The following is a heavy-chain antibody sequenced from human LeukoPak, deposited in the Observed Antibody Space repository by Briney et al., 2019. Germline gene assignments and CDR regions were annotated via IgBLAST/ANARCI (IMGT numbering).Heavy chain of an antibody. V-gene: IGHV3-21*01. CDR2: ISSSSSYI. CDR3: ARVNERYSSGWYAPPDY. CDR1: GFTFSSYS. D-gene: IGHD6-19*01. Sequence: PGGSLRLSCAASGFTFSSYSMNWVRQAPGKGLEWVSSISSSSSYIYYADSVKGRFTISRDNAKNSLYLQMNSLRAEDTAVYYCARVNERYSSGWYAPPDYWGQGTLVTVSS. J-gene: IGHJ4*02.